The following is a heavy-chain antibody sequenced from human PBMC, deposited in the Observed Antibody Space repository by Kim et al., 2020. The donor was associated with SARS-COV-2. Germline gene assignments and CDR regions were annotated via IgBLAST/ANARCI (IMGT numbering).Heavy chain of an antibody. V-gene: IGHV1-69*01. Sequence: FQGRGTITADESTSTAYMELSSLRSEDTAVYYCARDRVGATPYYYYGMDVWGQGTTVTVSS. D-gene: IGHD1-26*01. J-gene: IGHJ6*02. CDR3: ARDRVGATPYYYYGMDV.